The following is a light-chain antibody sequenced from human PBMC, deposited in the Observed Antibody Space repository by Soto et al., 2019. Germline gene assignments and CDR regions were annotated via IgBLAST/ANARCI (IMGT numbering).Light chain of an antibody. CDR3: CSYAGSSTFV. Sequence: QSALTQPASVSGSPGQSITISCTGTSNDVGSYNLVSWYQQHPGKAPKLMIYEGSKRPSGVSNRFSGSKSDNTASLIISGLQAEDEADYYCCSYAGSSTFVFGGGTKLTVL. J-gene: IGLJ2*01. V-gene: IGLV2-23*03. CDR1: SNDVGSYNL. CDR2: EGS.